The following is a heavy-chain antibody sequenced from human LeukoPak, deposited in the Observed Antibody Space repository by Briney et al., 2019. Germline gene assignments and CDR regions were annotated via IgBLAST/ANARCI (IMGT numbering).Heavy chain of an antibody. D-gene: IGHD2-21*02. CDR1: GVSASNYY. V-gene: IGHV4-59*02. Sequence: SETLSLTCTVSGVSASNYYWNWMRQSPGKGLEWIGYCHHSGTTNYNPSLSSRVTMSVDTSKSQFSLKLSSVSAADTAVYYCARWGESGDYAVHAFDIWGQGTMVTVSS. CDR3: ARWGESGDYAVHAFDI. J-gene: IGHJ3*02. CDR2: CHHSGTT.